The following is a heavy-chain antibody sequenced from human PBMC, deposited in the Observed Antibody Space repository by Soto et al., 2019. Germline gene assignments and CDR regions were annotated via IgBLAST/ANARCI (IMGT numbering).Heavy chain of an antibody. CDR1: GGSISSYY. CDR3: GREGILGKWMKPLDS. CDR2: IYYSGST. J-gene: IGHJ2*01. V-gene: IGHV4-59*01. Sequence: PSETLSLTCTVSGGSISSYYWSWIRQPPGKGLEWIGYIYYSGSTNYNPSLKSRVTISVDTSKNQFSLKLSSVTTAGTAVFFCGREGILGKWMKPLDSRGR. D-gene: IGHD3-3*01.